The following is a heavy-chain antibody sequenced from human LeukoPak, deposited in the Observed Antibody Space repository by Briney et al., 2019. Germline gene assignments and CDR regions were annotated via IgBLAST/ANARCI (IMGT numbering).Heavy chain of an antibody. Sequence: GASVTVSCKASGGTFSSYAISWVRQAPGQGLEWMGGIIPIFGTANYAQKFQGRVTITADESTSTAYMELSSLRSEDTAVYYCARRTIFGVETLLDYWGQGTLVTVSS. V-gene: IGHV1-69*13. CDR3: ARRTIFGVETLLDY. D-gene: IGHD3-3*01. CDR2: IIPIFGTA. CDR1: GGTFSSYA. J-gene: IGHJ4*02.